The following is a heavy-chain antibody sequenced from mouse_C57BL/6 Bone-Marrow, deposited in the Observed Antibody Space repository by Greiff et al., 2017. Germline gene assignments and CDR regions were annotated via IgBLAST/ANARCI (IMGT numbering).Heavy chain of an antibody. CDR1: GYTFTDYE. V-gene: IGHV1-15*01. Sequence: VQLQQSGAELVRPGASVTLSCKASGYTFTDYEMHWVKQTPVHGLEWIGAIDPETGGTAYNQKFKGKAILTADKSSSTAYMELRSLTSEDSAVYYCTRVAFYYGSSCVDYWGQGTTLTVSS. D-gene: IGHD1-1*01. CDR3: TRVAFYYGSSCVDY. J-gene: IGHJ2*01. CDR2: IDPETGGT.